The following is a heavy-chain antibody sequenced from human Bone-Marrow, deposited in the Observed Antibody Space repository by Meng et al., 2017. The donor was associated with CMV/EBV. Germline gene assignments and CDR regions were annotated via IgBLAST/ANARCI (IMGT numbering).Heavy chain of an antibody. CDR2: IIPIFGTA. V-gene: IGHV1-69*05. J-gene: IGHJ6*02. D-gene: IGHD2-2*01. CDR3: ARRPIVVVPAALEVEYYYYGMDV. Sequence: SVKVSCKASGGTFSSYAISWVRQAPGQGLEWMGGIIPIFGTANYAQKFQGRVTITTDESPSTAYMELSSLRSEDTAVYYCARRPIVVVPAALEVEYYYYGMDVWGQGSTVSFAS. CDR1: GGTFSSYA.